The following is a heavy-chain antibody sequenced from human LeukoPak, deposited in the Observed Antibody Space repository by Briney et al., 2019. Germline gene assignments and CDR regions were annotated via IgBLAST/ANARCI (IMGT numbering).Heavy chain of an antibody. CDR1: GGSISSYY. J-gene: IGHJ4*02. V-gene: IGHV4-59*01. CDR3: ARERRVGDFDY. Sequence: PSETLSLTCTVSGGSISSYYWSWIRQPPGKGLEWIGYIYYSGSTNHNPSLKSRVTISVDTSKNQFSLKLSSVTAADTAVYYCARERRVGDFDYWGQGTLVTVSS. D-gene: IGHD2-15*01. CDR2: IYYSGST.